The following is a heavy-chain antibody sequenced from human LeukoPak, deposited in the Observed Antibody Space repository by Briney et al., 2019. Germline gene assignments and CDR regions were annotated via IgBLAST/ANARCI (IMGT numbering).Heavy chain of an antibody. V-gene: IGHV6-1*01. CDR3: ARVRHGPEAFDI. D-gene: IGHD1-14*01. J-gene: IGHJ3*02. CDR1: GDSVSSNSAA. Sequence: SQTLSLTCAISGDSVSSNSAAWNWISQSPSRGLEWLGRTFYRSKWYNDYAVSMKSRITVNPDTSKNQFSLQLNSVTPEDTAVYYCARVRHGPEAFDIWGQGTMVTVSS. CDR2: TFYRSKWYN.